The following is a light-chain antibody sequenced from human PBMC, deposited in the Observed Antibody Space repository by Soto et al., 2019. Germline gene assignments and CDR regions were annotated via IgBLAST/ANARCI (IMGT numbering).Light chain of an antibody. CDR2: EAS. CDR1: QSINNW. V-gene: IGKV1-5*03. CDR3: QHYNSYSPA. Sequence: DIQMTQYPSTLSASVGDRVTITCRASQSINNWLAWYQQKPGKAPKLLLYEASGLESGVPSRFSGSGSGTEFTLTVSSLQPNDFATYYCQHYNSYSPAFGQGTKVEIK. J-gene: IGKJ1*01.